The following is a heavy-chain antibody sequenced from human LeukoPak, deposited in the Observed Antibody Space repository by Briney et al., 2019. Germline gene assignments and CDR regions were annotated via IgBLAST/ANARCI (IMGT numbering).Heavy chain of an antibody. CDR2: IRGNGET. D-gene: IGHD3-10*01. CDR1: GLSFSSFA. J-gene: IGHJ4*02. Sequence: PGGSLRLSCAASGLSFSSFAMSWVRQGPARGLEWVSSIRGNGETFYADSVKGRFTLSSDSSRNTLYLQLDSLRAEDTAVYYCARERRSFSLVRAVSAAFDYWGQGALVTVSS. V-gene: IGHV3-23*01. CDR3: ARERRSFSLVRAVSAAFDY.